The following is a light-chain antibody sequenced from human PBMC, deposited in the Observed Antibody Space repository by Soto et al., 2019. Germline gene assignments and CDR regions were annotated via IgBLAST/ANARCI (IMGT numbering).Light chain of an antibody. CDR3: QQYSSSPRT. CDR1: QSVSSN. Sequence: EIVMTQSPATLSVSPGERATLSCRASQSVSSNLAWYQQKPGQAPRLLIYGASSRATGIPDRFSGSGSGTDFTLTINRLEPEDFAVYYCQQYSSSPRTFGQGTKVDI. CDR2: GAS. V-gene: IGKV3-20*01. J-gene: IGKJ1*01.